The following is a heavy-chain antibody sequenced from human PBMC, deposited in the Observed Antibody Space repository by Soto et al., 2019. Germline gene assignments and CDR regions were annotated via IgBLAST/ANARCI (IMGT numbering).Heavy chain of an antibody. V-gene: IGHV6-1*01. J-gene: IGHJ6*02. CDR3: AREERQQWLAQIYYYYYGMDV. Sequence: SQTLSLTCAISGDSVSSNSAAWNWIRQSPSGGLEWLGRTYYRSKWYADYAVSVKSRITINPDTSKNQFSLQLNSVTPEDTAVYYCAREERQQWLAQIYYYYYGMDVWGQGTTVTVSS. D-gene: IGHD6-19*01. CDR2: TYYRSKWYA. CDR1: GDSVSSNSAA.